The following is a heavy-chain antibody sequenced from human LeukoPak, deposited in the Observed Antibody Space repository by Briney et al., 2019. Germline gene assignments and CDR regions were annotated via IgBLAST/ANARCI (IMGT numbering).Heavy chain of an antibody. CDR2: IYPRGGDT. CDR3: ARKYSKLGAQRDAFDI. V-gene: IGHV5-51*01. J-gene: IGHJ3*02. Sequence: GAALQISCRGAGGAFIKYWIGRGRRLPGEGLEGRGVIYPRGGDTTYSPALQGRPTFSADTSKNTAYLQWSGLTASDTAIYYCARKYSKLGAQRDAFDIWGQGTLVPVSS. D-gene: IGHD3-16*01. CDR1: GGAFIKYW.